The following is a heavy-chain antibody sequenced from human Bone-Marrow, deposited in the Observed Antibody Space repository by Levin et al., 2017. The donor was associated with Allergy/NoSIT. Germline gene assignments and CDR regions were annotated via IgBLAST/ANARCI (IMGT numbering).Heavy chain of an antibody. Sequence: GESLKISCAASGFTFDDYGMSWVRQAPGKGLEWVSGINWNGGSTGYADSVKGRFTISRDNAKNSLYLQMNSLRAEDTALYHCARVGYCSSTSCYAAFYYMDVWGKGTTVTVSS. D-gene: IGHD2-2*01. V-gene: IGHV3-20*01. CDR2: INWNGGST. CDR3: ARVGYCSSTSCYAAFYYMDV. J-gene: IGHJ6*03. CDR1: GFTFDDYG.